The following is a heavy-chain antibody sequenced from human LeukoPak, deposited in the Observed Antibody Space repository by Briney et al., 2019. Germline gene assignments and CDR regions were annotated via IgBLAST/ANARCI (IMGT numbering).Heavy chain of an antibody. Sequence: PGRSLRLSCAASGFTFSNYGMHWVRQAPGKGLEWVAVIWYDGSNKYYADSVKGRFTISRDDSKNSQYLQMNSLRAEDTAMYYCARDHDYTIWFDPWGQGALVTVSS. V-gene: IGHV3-33*01. D-gene: IGHD4-11*01. CDR2: IWYDGSNK. CDR1: GFTFSNYG. J-gene: IGHJ5*02. CDR3: ARDHDYTIWFDP.